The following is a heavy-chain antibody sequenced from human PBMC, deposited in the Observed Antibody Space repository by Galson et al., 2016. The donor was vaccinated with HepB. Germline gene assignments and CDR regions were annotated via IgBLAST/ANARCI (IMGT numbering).Heavy chain of an antibody. Sequence: SVKVSCKASGYTFTSYDIHWVRQATGQGLEWMGWMNPNNGNTGYAQKFQGRVTMTRNTSISTAYMELSSLRSEDTAVYYCATYASGWSAFEYWGQGTLVTVSS. CDR2: MNPNNGNT. J-gene: IGHJ4*02. D-gene: IGHD6-19*01. CDR1: GYTFTSYD. V-gene: IGHV1-8*01. CDR3: ATYASGWSAFEY.